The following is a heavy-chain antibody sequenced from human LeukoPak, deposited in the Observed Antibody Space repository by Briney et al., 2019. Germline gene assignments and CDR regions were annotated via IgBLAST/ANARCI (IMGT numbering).Heavy chain of an antibody. Sequence: SSETLSLTCAVYGGSFSGYYYTWIRQPPGKGLEWLGEINDSGSTNYNPSLESRLTISADTSKNEFSLKLTSVTTADTALYYCARGLELRYWGQGTLVTVSS. J-gene: IGHJ4*02. V-gene: IGHV4-34*01. CDR3: ARGLELRY. CDR2: INDSGST. D-gene: IGHD1-7*01. CDR1: GGSFSGYY.